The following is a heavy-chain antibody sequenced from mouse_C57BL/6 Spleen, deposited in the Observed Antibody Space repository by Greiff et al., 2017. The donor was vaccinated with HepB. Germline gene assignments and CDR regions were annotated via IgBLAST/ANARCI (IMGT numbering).Heavy chain of an antibody. CDR1: GYTFTDYY. J-gene: IGHJ1*03. CDR2: IYPGSGNT. V-gene: IGHV1-76*01. CDR3: ASELRYCDV. Sequence: QVQLQQSGAELVRPGASVKLSCKASGYTFTDYYINWVKQRPGQGLEWIARIYPGSGNTYYNEKFKGKATLTAEKSSSTAYMQLSSLTSEGSAVYFCASELRYCDVWGTGTTVTVSS. D-gene: IGHD2-1*01.